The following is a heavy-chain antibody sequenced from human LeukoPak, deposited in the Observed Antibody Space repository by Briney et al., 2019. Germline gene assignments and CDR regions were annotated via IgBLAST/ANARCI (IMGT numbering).Heavy chain of an antibody. CDR1: GFTFSSCG. CDR3: AKPTRGSGSFLIEY. J-gene: IGHJ4*02. Sequence: PGRSLRLSCAAPGFTFSSCGMHWVRQAPGKGLEWVAVIWNDGSYKYYADSVKGRFTISRDNSKNTLYLEMNSLRAEDTAVYYCAKPTRGSGSFLIEYWGQGTLVTVSS. V-gene: IGHV3-33*06. CDR2: IWNDGSYK. D-gene: IGHD1-26*01.